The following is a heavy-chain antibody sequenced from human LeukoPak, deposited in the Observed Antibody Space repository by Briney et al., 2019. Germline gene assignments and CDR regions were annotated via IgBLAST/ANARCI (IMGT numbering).Heavy chain of an antibody. CDR2: ISAYNGNT. V-gene: IGHV1-18*01. D-gene: IGHD5-18*01. CDR3: ARDDIWLLDDAFDI. CDR1: GYTFTSYG. J-gene: IGHJ3*02. Sequence: ASVKVSCKASGYTFTSYGISWVRQAPGQGLEWMGWISAYNGNTNYAQKLQGRVTMTTDTPTSTAYMELRSLRSDDTAVYYCARDDIWLLDDAFDIWGQGTMVTVSS.